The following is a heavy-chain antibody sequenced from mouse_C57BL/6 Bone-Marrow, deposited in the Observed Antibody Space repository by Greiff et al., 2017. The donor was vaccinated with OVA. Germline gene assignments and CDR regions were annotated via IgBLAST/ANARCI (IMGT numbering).Heavy chain of an antibody. D-gene: IGHD1-1*01. CDR2: IRNKANGYTT. V-gene: IGHV7-3*01. CDR1: GFTFTDYY. Sequence: EVQLVESGGGLVQPGGSLSLSCAASGFTFTDYYMSWVRQPPGKALEWLGFIRNKANGYTTEYSASVKGRFTISRDNSQSILYLQMNALRAEDSATYYCARSPIYYYGSSYWYFDVWGTGTTVTVSS. J-gene: IGHJ1*03. CDR3: ARSPIYYYGSSYWYFDV.